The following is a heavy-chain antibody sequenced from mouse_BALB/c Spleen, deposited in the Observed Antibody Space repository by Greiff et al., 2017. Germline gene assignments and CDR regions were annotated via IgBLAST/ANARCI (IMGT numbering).Heavy chain of an antibody. CDR3: AIGSYGSSDYAMDY. Sequence: EVKLQESGPGLVKPSQSLSLTCTVTGYSITSDYAWNWIRQLPGNKLEWMGYISYSGSTSYNPSLKSRISITRDTSKNQFFLHLNSVTTEDTATYYCAIGSYGSSDYAMDYWGQGTSVTVSS. CDR1: GYSITSDYA. CDR2: ISYSGST. J-gene: IGHJ4*01. V-gene: IGHV3-2*02. D-gene: IGHD1-1*01.